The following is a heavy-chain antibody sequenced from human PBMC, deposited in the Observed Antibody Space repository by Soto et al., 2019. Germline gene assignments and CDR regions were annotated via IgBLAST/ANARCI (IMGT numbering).Heavy chain of an antibody. CDR1: GFTFSSYS. V-gene: IGHV3-48*02. J-gene: IGHJ6*02. CDR2: ITSSRSNTI. CDR3: ARRQGYYYGMAV. Sequence: EVQLVESGGGLVQPGGSLRLSCAASGFTFSSYSMNWVRQAPGKGLEWISYITSSRSNTIYYADSVKGRFTNSRDNAQNPLYLHMNSLGDEDTAVYYCARRQGYYYGMAVWGHGTTVTVSS.